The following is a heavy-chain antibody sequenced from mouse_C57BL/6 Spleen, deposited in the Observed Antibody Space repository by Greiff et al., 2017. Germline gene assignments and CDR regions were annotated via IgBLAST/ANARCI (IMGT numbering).Heavy chain of an antibody. J-gene: IGHJ1*03. Sequence: QVQLQQPGAELVKPGASVKMSCKASGYTFTSSWITWVKQRPGQGLEWIGDIYPGSGSTNYNEKFKSKATLTVDTSSSTAYMQLSSLTSEDSAVYYCARRNYRYFDVWGTGTTVTVSS. CDR1: GYTFTSSW. V-gene: IGHV1-55*01. CDR2: IYPGSGST. CDR3: ARRNYRYFDV.